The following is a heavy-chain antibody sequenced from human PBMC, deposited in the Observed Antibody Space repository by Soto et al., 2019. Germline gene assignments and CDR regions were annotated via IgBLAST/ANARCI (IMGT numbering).Heavy chain of an antibody. CDR3: TRDPRILDY. Sequence: GGSLRLSCAASGFTFSDYYMTWIRQAPGKGLDLLSYISPGGDIISHADSVKGRFTVSRDNGKKSLHLQMNGLRDEDTAMYYCTRDPRILDYWGQGTLVTVSS. J-gene: IGHJ4*02. V-gene: IGHV3-11*01. CDR1: GFTFSDYY. CDR2: ISPGGDII.